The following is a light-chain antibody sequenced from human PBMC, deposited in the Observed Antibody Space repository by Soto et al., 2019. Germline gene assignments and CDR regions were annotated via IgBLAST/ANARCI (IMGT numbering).Light chain of an antibody. CDR2: KAS. V-gene: IGKV1-5*03. CDR3: QQYNTYPWT. Sequence: DTQMTQSPSTLSASVGNRVTITCRASQSLNSWLAWYQQKPGKAPDLLVYKASSLKTGVPPRFSGSESGTEFTLTISSLQPDDFATYYCQQYNTYPWTFGQGTKVEFK. J-gene: IGKJ1*01. CDR1: QSLNSW.